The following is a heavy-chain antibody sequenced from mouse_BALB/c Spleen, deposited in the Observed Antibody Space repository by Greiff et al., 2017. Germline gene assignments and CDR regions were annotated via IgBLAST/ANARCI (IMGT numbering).Heavy chain of an antibody. V-gene: IGHV2-9*02. CDR1: GFSFTSYG. J-gene: IGHJ4*01. D-gene: IGHD2-4*01. CDR2: IWAGGST. Sequence: QVQLKESGPGLVAPSQSLSITCTVSGFSFTSYGVYWVRQPPGKGLEWLGVIWAGGSTNYNSALMSRLSISKDNSKSQVFLKMNSLQTDDTAMYYCARDEGYDYEGMDYWGQGTSVTVSS. CDR3: ARDEGYDYEGMDY.